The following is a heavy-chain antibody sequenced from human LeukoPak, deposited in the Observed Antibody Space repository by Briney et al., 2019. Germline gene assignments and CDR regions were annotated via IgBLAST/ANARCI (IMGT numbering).Heavy chain of an antibody. Sequence: TGGSLRLSCSASGFTFSTYWMSWVRQAPGKGLEWVANMRRDGNEIYYLDSVRGRFTISRDNAKNSLYLQMNSLRAEDTAIYCCARICSTTDCLISAWRQGTLVTVSS. D-gene: IGHD2-2*01. J-gene: IGHJ4*02. CDR1: GFTFSTYW. V-gene: IGHV3-7*01. CDR3: ARICSTTDCLISA. CDR2: MRRDGNEI.